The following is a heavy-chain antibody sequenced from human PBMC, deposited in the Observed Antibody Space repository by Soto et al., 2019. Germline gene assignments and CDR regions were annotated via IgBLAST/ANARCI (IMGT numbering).Heavy chain of an antibody. CDR1: GFTFSAFA. V-gene: IGHV3-30*18. J-gene: IGHJ4*02. D-gene: IGHD3-10*01. CDR2: ISYDGRNE. CDR3: AKGVVREPAYFDY. Sequence: GGSLRLSCTVSGFTFSAFAMYWVRQAPGRGLEWVALISYDGRNEDYADSVRGRFTISRDNSKNTLYLDMNSLSAEDSAVYFCAKGVVREPAYFDYWGQGTLVTVSS.